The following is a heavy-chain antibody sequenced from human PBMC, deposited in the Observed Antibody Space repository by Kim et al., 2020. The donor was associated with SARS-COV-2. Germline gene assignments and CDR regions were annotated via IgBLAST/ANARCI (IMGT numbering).Heavy chain of an antibody. J-gene: IGHJ6*02. CDR2: INNDGSTI. V-gene: IGHV3-43*01. D-gene: IGHD4-4*01. CDR1: GFRFNEYI. Sequence: GGSLRLSCAASGFRFNEYIMHWVRQAPGKGLEWVSLINNDGSTIDYADSVKGRFTISRDNSRDSLYLQMTGLRSEDSGVYFCAKSKVYYYYGIDLWGQG. CDR3: AKSKVYYYYGIDL.